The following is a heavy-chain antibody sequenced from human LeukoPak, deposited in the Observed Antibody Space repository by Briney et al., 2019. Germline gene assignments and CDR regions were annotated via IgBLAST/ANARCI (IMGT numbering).Heavy chain of an antibody. CDR1: GGTFSSYA. Sequence: SVKVSCKASGGTFSSYAISWVRQAPGQGLEWMGGIIPIFGTANYAQKFQGRVAITADESTSTAYMELSSLRSEDTAVYCCARANYPIDTTNAFDIGGQGTIVTVSS. CDR2: IIPIFGTA. CDR3: ARANYPIDTTNAFDI. D-gene: IGHD1-26*01. V-gene: IGHV1-69*13. J-gene: IGHJ3*02.